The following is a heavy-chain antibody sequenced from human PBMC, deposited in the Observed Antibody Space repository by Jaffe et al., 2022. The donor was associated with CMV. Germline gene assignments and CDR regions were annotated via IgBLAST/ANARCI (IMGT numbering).Heavy chain of an antibody. CDR2: IKQDGSEK. V-gene: IGHV3-7*01. CDR3: ARDATVATMGVVFDY. D-gene: IGHD5-12*01. J-gene: IGHJ4*02. Sequence: EVQLVESGGGLVQPGGSLRLSCAASGFTFSSYWMSWVRQAPGKGLEWVANIKQDGSEKYYVDSVKGRFTISRDNAKNSLYLQMNSLRAEDTAVYYCARDATVATMGVVFDYWGQGTLVTVSS. CDR1: GFTFSSYW.